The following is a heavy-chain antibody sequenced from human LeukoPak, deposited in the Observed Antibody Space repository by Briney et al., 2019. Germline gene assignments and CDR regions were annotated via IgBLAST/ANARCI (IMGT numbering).Heavy chain of an antibody. CDR2: INPNSGGT. CDR3: ARVSGTGYSSGWYPY. J-gene: IGHJ4*02. CDR1: GYTFTGYY. D-gene: IGHD6-19*01. Sequence: ASVKVSCKASGYTFTGYYMHWVRQAPGQGLEWMGWINPNSGGTNYAQKFQGRVTMTRDTSISTAYMELSGLRSDDTAVYYCARVSGTGYSSGWYPYWGQGTLVTVSS. V-gene: IGHV1-2*02.